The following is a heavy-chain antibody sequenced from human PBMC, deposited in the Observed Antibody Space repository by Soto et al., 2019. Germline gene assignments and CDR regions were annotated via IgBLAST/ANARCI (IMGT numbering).Heavy chain of an antibody. CDR2: IYYNGTT. D-gene: IGHD3-9*01. CDR3: ARAPFMNYDILTGYYWFDP. CDR1: GGSISSGNYY. J-gene: IGHJ5*02. Sequence: SETLSLTCTVSGGSISSGNYYWSWIRQPPGKGLEWIGHIYYNGTTYYNPSLKSRVSISVDTSKNQFSLKLSSVTAADTAVYYCARAPFMNYDILTGYYWFDPWGQGTLVTLSS. V-gene: IGHV4-30-4*01.